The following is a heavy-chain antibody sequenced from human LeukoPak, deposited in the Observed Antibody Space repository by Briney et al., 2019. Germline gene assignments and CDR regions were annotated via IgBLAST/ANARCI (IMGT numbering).Heavy chain of an antibody. CDR3: ARAQQWLYFDY. CDR2: IYSGGST. CDR1: GFTVSSNY. J-gene: IGHJ4*02. Sequence: GGSLRLSCAASGFTVSSNYMSWVRQAPGKGLEWVSVIYSGGSTYYADSVKGRFTISRDNSENTLYLQMNSLRAEDTAVYYCARAQQWLYFDYWGQGTLVTVSS. D-gene: IGHD3-22*01. V-gene: IGHV3-53*01.